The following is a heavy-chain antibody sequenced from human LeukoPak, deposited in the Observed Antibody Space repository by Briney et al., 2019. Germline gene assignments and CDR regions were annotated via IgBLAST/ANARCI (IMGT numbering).Heavy chain of an antibody. V-gene: IGHV3-53*01. J-gene: IGHJ4*02. CDR3: ARETGYSTSWYAYYFDY. CDR2: IHSDGTT. Sequence: TGGSLRLSCAASEFSVSHNYMSWVRQAPGKGLEWVSVIHSDGTTHYADSVKGRFTISRDNSKNTLYLQMNSLRVEDTAMYYCARETGYSTSWYAYYFDYWGQGTLVTVAS. D-gene: IGHD6-13*01. CDR1: EFSVSHNY.